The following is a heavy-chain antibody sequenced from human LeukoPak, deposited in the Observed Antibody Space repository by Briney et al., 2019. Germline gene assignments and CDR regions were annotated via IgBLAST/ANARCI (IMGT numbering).Heavy chain of an antibody. CDR1: GGSFSGYY. CDR3: ARGGVVVVPAAKRYFQH. D-gene: IGHD2-2*01. Sequence: SETLSLTCAVYGGSFSGYYRSWIRQPPGKGLEWIGEINHSGSTNYNPSLKSRVTISVDTSKNQFSLKLSSVTAADTAVYYCARGGVVVVPAAKRYFQHWGQGTLVTVSS. CDR2: INHSGST. V-gene: IGHV4-34*01. J-gene: IGHJ1*01.